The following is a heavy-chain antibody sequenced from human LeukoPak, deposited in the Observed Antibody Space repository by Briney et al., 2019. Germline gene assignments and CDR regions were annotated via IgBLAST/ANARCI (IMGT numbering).Heavy chain of an antibody. J-gene: IGHJ4*02. CDR3: ATRRRYSYGYGR. D-gene: IGHD5-18*01. CDR1: GGSFSGYY. CDR2: INHRGST. Sequence: AETLSLTCTVNGGSFSGYYWSWIHQPPGNGLEWIGEINHRGSTNYNPSPKRRATLSAATANNHFSLKQSSVTTAETAVYYCATRRRYSYGYGRWGKGTLVTVSS. V-gene: IGHV4-34*01.